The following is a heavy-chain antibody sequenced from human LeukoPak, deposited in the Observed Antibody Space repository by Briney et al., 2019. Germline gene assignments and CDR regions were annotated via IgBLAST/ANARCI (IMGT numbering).Heavy chain of an antibody. D-gene: IGHD3/OR15-3a*01. V-gene: IGHV3-30*04. CDR3: ARDAWTAGFDY. CDR1: GFTFSSYA. J-gene: IGHJ4*02. Sequence: AGGSLRLSCVTSGFTFSSYAMHWVRQAPGKGLEWVAVISYDGSNKYYADSVKGRFTISRDNSKNTLYLQMNSLRAEDTAVYYCARDAWTAGFDYWGQGTLVTVSS. CDR2: ISYDGSNK.